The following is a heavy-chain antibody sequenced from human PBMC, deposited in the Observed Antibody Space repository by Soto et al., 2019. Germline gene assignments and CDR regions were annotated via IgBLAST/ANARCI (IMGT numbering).Heavy chain of an antibody. J-gene: IGHJ4*02. CDR2: ISYDGSDK. Sequence: GRSLRLSCAASGFTLSSYAMQWVHNAPGKVLEWVALISYDGSDKDYADSVKGRFTISRDNSRNTLFLQMNSLRAEDTAVYYCARDYYKYYDSSGYYRSPAYWGQGTLVTVSS. D-gene: IGHD3-22*01. V-gene: IGHV3-30-3*01. CDR1: GFTLSSYA. CDR3: ARDYYKYYDSSGYYRSPAY.